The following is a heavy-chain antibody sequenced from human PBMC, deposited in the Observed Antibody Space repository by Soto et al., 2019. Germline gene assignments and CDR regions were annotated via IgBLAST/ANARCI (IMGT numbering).Heavy chain of an antibody. Sequence: QVQLVQSGGEVKKPGASVKVSCKASGYTFADSGITWVRQAPGQGLEWLGWSSAYNGDTEYAQKFQGRVTMTTDTSTSTAYMAVRSLTSDDTAVYYCARVRAPAFVPFEFWGQATLVTVSS. CDR1: GYTFADSG. V-gene: IGHV1-18*01. D-gene: IGHD3-10*01. J-gene: IGHJ4*02. CDR3: ARVRAPAFVPFEF. CDR2: SSAYNGDT.